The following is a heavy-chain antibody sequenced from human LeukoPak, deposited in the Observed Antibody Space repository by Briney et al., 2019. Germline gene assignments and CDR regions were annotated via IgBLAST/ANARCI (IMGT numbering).Heavy chain of an antibody. CDR3: ARHADTAIVADYYYYMDD. J-gene: IGHJ6*03. CDR2: IYTSGST. CDR1: GGSISSYY. Sequence: SETLSLTCTVSGGSISSYYWSWIRQPPGKGLEWIGYIYTSGSTNYNPSLKSRVTISVDTSKDQFSLKLSSVTAAVTAVYYCARHADTAIVADYYYYMDDWGKGTTVTVSS. D-gene: IGHD5-18*01. V-gene: IGHV4-4*09.